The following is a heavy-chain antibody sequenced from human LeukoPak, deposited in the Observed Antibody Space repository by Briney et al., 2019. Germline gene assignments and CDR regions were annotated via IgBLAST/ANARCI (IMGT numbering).Heavy chain of an antibody. CDR3: ARVNMIEYYYGMDV. CDR2: IYHSGST. CDR1: GGSISSGGYY. D-gene: IGHD3-22*01. V-gene: IGHV4-30-2*01. Sequence: SETLSLTCTVSGGSISSGGYYWSWIRQHPGKGLEWIGYIYHSGSTYYNPSLKSRVTISVDRSKNQFSLKLSSVTAADTAVYYCARVNMIEYYYGMDVWGQGTTVTVSS. J-gene: IGHJ6*02.